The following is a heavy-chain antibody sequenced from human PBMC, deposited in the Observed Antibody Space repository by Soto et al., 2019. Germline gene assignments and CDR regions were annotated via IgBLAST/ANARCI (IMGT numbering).Heavy chain of an antibody. CDR2: INTDGSST. J-gene: IGHJ6*02. Sequence: EVQXVESGGGLVQPGGSLRLSCTASGFSLSTYWMHWVRXXXXXXXRWVSRINTDGSSTTYADSVKGGFTISRDNAKNXXXLXXXXXXXXXXXXXXXXXXXXXXXXXXXXXHGVDVWGQGTTVTVSS. V-gene: IGHV3-74*03. CDR1: GFSLSTYW. CDR3: XXXXXXXXXXXXXXHGVDV.